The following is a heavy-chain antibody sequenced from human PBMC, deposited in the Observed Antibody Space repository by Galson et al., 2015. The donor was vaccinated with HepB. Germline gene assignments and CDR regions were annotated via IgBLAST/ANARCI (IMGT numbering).Heavy chain of an antibody. Sequence: SLRLSCAASGFTFSSYSMNWVRQAPGKGLEWVSSISSSSSYIYYADSVKGRFTISRDNAKNSLYLQMNSLRTEDTAVYYCARSLYGDYFDYWGQGTLVTVSS. CDR1: GFTFSSYS. V-gene: IGHV3-21*01. CDR3: ARSLYGDYFDY. CDR2: ISSSSSYI. D-gene: IGHD4-17*01. J-gene: IGHJ4*02.